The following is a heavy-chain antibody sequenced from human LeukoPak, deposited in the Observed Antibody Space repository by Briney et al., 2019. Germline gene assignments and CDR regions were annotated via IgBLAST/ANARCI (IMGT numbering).Heavy chain of an antibody. CDR3: TRASMNSGSLLDY. D-gene: IGHD1-26*01. J-gene: IGHJ4*02. V-gene: IGHV1-69*13. CDR1: GYTFTSYA. Sequence: GASVKVSCKASGYTFTSYAMNWVRQAPGQGLEWMGWIIPIFGTANYAQKFQGRVTITADESTSTVYMELSSLRSEDTAVYYCTRASMNSGSLLDYWGQGTLVTVSS. CDR2: IIPIFGTA.